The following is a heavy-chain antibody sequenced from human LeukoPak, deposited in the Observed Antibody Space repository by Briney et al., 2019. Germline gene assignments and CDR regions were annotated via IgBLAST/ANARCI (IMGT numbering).Heavy chain of an antibody. CDR2: INHSGST. J-gene: IGHJ4*02. Sequence: SETLSLTCAVYGGSFSGYYWSWIRQPPGKGLEWIGEINHSGSTNYNPSLKSRVTISVDTSKNQFSLKLSSVTAADTAVYYCARRSSSLDYWGQGTLVTVSS. D-gene: IGHD6-6*01. CDR3: ARRSSSLDY. V-gene: IGHV4-34*01. CDR1: GGSFSGYY.